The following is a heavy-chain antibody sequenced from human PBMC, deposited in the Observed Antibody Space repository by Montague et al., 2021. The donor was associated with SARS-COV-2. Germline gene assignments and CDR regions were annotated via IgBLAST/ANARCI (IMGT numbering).Heavy chain of an antibody. CDR3: ARSPRGSGTGWLDY. CDR1: GFTSGDYQ. J-gene: IGHJ4*02. V-gene: IGHV3-7*01. Sequence: YLRPSCAASGFTSGDYQMTWVRQAPGKGLQWVANINQDETAKTYVDSVKGRFTISRDNAKNSLILQMNSLKDEDTAVYYCARSPRGSGTGWLDYWGQGTLVTVSS. CDR2: INQDETAK. D-gene: IGHD3/OR15-3a*01.